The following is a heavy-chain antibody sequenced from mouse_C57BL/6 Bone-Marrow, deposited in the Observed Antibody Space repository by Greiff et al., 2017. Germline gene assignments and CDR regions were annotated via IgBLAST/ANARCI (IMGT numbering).Heavy chain of an antibody. CDR2: IYPGSGNT. V-gene: IGHV1-76*01. Sequence: VQLVESGAELVRPGASVKLSCKASGYTFTDYYINWVKQRPGQGLEWIARIYPGSGNTYYNEKFKGKATLTAEKSSSTAYMQLSSLTSEDSAVYFCARWRDGDYWGQGTTLTVSS. J-gene: IGHJ2*01. D-gene: IGHD3-3*01. CDR3: ARWRDGDY. CDR1: GYTFTDYY.